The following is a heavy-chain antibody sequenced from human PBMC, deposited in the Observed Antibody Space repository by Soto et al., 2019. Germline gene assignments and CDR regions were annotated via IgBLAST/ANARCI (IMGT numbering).Heavy chain of an antibody. CDR1: GGSFSGYY. J-gene: IGHJ5*02. CDR3: ARCPLVRGLFCFAP. Sequence: SETLSLTCAVYGGSFSGYYWSWIRQPPGKGLEWIGEINHSGSTNYNPSLKSRVTISVDTSKNQFSLKLSSVTAADTAVYYCARCPLVRGLFCFAPWGRGPLVTVA. D-gene: IGHD3-10*01. V-gene: IGHV4-34*01. CDR2: INHSGST.